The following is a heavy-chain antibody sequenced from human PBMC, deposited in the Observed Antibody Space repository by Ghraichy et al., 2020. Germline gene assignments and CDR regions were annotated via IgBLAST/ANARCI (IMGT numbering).Heavy chain of an antibody. CDR2: IYYSGNT. J-gene: IGHJ4*02. Sequence: SETLSLTCTVSGGSISSGGYCWSWIRQHPGKGLEWIGHIYYSGNTYYNPSLKSRVTISADTSKNQFSLKLSSVTAADTAVYYCAKVAVAGRGYFDYWGQGTLVTVSS. CDR1: GGSISSGGYC. CDR3: AKVAVAGRGYFDY. V-gene: IGHV4-31*03. D-gene: IGHD6-19*01.